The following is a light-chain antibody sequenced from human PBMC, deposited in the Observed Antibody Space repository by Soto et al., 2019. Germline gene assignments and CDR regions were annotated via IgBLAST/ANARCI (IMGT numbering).Light chain of an antibody. J-gene: IGKJ1*01. V-gene: IGKV3-20*01. CDR3: QQYGGSPQT. Sequence: EIVLTQSPGTLSLSPGERATLSCRASQSVRSSYLAWYQQKPGQAPRLLIYGASSRATGIPDRFGGSGSGTDFTLTISRLEPEDFAMYYCQQYGGSPQTFGRGTKVDIK. CDR2: GAS. CDR1: QSVRSSY.